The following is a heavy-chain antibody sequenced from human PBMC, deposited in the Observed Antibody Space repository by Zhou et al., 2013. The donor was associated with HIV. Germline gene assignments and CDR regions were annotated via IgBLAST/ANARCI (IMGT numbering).Heavy chain of an antibody. V-gene: IGHV1-46*01. CDR2: INPSGGST. D-gene: IGHD3-22*01. J-gene: IGHJ3*02. CDR3: ATSTVSVNDAFDI. Sequence: QVQLVQSGAEVKKPGASVKVSCKASGYTFTSYYMHWVRQAPGQGLEWMGIINPSGGSTSYAQKFQGRVTMTRDTSTSTVYMELSSLRSEDTAVYYCATSTVSVNDAFDIWGQGTMVTVSS. CDR1: GYTFTSYY.